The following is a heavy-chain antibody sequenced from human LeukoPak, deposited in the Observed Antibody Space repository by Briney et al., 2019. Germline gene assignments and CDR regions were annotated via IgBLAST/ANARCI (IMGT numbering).Heavy chain of an antibody. Sequence: PGGSLRLSCAASGFTFRSYAMNWVRQAPGKGVEWVSAISADGDSTYYADSVKGRFTISRDNSKTALYLQMNSLRPGDTAVYYCAKRRYCTTTSCHDFDYWGQGTLVTVSS. CDR3: AKRRYCTTTSCHDFDY. CDR2: ISADGDST. D-gene: IGHD2-2*01. J-gene: IGHJ4*02. CDR1: GFTFRSYA. V-gene: IGHV3-23*01.